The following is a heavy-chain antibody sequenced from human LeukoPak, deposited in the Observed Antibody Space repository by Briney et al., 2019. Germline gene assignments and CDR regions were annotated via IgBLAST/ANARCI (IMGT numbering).Heavy chain of an antibody. CDR1: GYTSTSYG. V-gene: IGHV1-18*01. CDR2: ISAYNGNT. D-gene: IGHD5-12*01. Sequence: VSVKVSCKASGYTSTSYGISWVRQAPGQGLEGMGWISAYNGNTNYAQKLQGRVAMTTDTSTSTAYMELRSLRSDHTAVYYCASSPKPGRYARDAFDIWGQGTMVAVSS. J-gene: IGHJ3*02. CDR3: ASSPKPGRYARDAFDI.